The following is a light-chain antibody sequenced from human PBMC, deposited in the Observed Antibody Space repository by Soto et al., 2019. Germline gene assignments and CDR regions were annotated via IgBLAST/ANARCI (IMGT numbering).Light chain of an antibody. V-gene: IGKV3-11*01. J-gene: IGKJ4*01. CDR2: DAS. Sequence: EIALTQSPATLSLSPGERATLSCRASQSVGRTLAWFQQKPGQAPRLLIYDASNRATGIPARFTGSGSGTDFTLTIRSLEPEDFAIYYCQQRDSWPLTFGGGTKVDIK. CDR3: QQRDSWPLT. CDR1: QSVGRT.